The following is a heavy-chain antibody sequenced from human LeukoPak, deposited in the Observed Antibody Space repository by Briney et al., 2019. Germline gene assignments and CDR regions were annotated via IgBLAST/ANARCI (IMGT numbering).Heavy chain of an antibody. CDR1: GGTFSSYA. CDR3: AREEGAIVVVPAAPSWCDP. J-gene: IGHJ5*02. CDR2: IIPIFGTA. D-gene: IGHD2-2*01. Sequence: SVKVSCKASGGTFSSYAISWVRQAPGQGLEWMGGIIPIFGTANYAQKFQGRVTITADESTSTAYMELSSLRSEDTAVYYCAREEGAIVVVPAAPSWCDPWGQGTLVTVSS. V-gene: IGHV1-69*13.